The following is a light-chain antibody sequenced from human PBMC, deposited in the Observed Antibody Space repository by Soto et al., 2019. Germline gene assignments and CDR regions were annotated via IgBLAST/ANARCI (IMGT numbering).Light chain of an antibody. CDR2: DAS. CDR3: QQRASWPLT. V-gene: IGKV3-11*01. J-gene: IGKJ4*01. CDR1: QSVGGR. Sequence: EIELTQSPATLSLSPGERATLSCRASQSVGGRLGWYQQKPGRAPRLLIYDASIRATGIPARFSGSGSGTDFILTISSLEPQDFGVYYCQQRASWPLTFGGGTRVEI.